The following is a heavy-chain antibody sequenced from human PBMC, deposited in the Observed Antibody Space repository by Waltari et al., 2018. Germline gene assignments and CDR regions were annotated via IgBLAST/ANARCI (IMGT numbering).Heavy chain of an antibody. CDR1: GLTFSGYA. D-gene: IGHD6-13*01. J-gene: IGHJ3*02. CDR2: ISYDGSNK. V-gene: IGHV3-30-3*01. Sequence: QVQLVESGGGVVQPGRSLRLLCAAAGLTFSGYAMHWGRQAPGKGLEWVAVISYDGSNKYYADSVKGRFTISRDNSKNTLYLQMNSLRAEDTAVYYCARPGIAAAGTMGAFDIWGQGTMVTVSS. CDR3: ARPGIAAAGTMGAFDI.